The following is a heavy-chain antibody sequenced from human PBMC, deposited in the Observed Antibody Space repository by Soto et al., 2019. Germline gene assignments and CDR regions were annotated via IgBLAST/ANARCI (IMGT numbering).Heavy chain of an antibody. CDR3: AKGPHTNVGWPYYFES. Sequence: PWGSLRLSCAASGFSFSDSAMHWVRQASGKGLEWIARIRSKANSYLIAYDESVRGRFIISRDNARNSLSLHMSSLRDEDSALYYCAKGPHTNVGWPYYFESWGQGVPVTVSS. CDR1: GFSFSDSA. V-gene: IGHV3-73*01. J-gene: IGHJ4*02. CDR2: IRSKANSYLI. D-gene: IGHD6-19*01.